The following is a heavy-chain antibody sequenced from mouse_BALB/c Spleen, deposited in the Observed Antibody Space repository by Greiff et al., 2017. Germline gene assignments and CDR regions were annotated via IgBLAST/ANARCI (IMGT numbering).Heavy chain of an antibody. CDR1: GFTFSSYY. CDR3: ARQYGYGDAMDY. V-gene: IGHV5-6-2*01. Sequence: VQLKESGGGLVKLGGSLKLSCAASGFTFSSYYMSWVRQTPEKRLELVAAINSNGGSTYYPDTVKGRFTISRDNAKNTLYLQMSSLKSEDTALYYCARQYGYGDAMDYWGQGTSVTVSS. J-gene: IGHJ4*01. D-gene: IGHD2-2*01. CDR2: INSNGGST.